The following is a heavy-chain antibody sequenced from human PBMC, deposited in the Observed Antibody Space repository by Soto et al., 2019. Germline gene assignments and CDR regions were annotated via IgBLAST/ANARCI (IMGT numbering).Heavy chain of an antibody. CDR2: INPSGGST. D-gene: IGHD6-6*01. J-gene: IGHJ5*02. V-gene: IGHV1-46*01. Sequence: ASVKVSFKASGYTFTSYYMHWVRQAPGQGLEWMGIINPSGGSTSYAQKFQGRVTMTRDTSTSTVYMELSSLRSEDTAVYYCARARSIAARPLAIDPWGQGTLVTVSS. CDR3: ARARSIAARPLAIDP. CDR1: GYTFTSYY.